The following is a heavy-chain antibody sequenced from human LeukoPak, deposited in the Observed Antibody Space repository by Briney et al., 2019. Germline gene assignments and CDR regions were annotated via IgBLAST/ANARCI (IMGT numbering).Heavy chain of an antibody. V-gene: IGHV3-23*01. D-gene: IGHD3-3*01. CDR1: GFTFSSYA. Sequence: GGSLRLSCAASGFTFSSYAMNWVRQAPGKGLEWVSGISGSGGSTYYADSVRGRFTISRDNFKNTLYLQMNSLRAEDTAVYYCAKDKGEYYDFWSGYLFDPWGQGTLVTVSS. J-gene: IGHJ5*02. CDR2: ISGSGGST. CDR3: AKDKGEYYDFWSGYLFDP.